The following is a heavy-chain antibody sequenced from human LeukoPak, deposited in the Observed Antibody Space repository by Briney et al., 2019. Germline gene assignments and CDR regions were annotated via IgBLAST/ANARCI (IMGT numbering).Heavy chain of an antibody. CDR3: AKESVYYYDSSGYLGY. D-gene: IGHD3-22*01. V-gene: IGHV3-43*01. CDR2: ISWDGGST. Sequence: GGSLRLSCAASGFTFDDYTMHWVRQAPGKGLEWVSLISWDGGSTYYADSVKGRLTISRDNSKNSLYLQMNSLRTEDTALYYCAKESVYYYDSSGYLGYWGQGTLVTVSS. J-gene: IGHJ4*02. CDR1: GFTFDDYT.